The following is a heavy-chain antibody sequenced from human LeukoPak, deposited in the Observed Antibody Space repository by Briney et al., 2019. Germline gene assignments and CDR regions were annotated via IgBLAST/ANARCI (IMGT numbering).Heavy chain of an antibody. CDR1: GFTFSSYS. D-gene: IGHD1-26*01. J-gene: IGHJ4*02. CDR3: AREIGGFYFDY. Sequence: GGSLRLSCAASGFTFSSYSMNWVRQAPGKGLEWVSSISSSSSYIYYADSVKGRFTISRDNAKNSLYLQMNSLRAEDTVVYYCAREIGGFYFDYWGQGTLVTVSS. V-gene: IGHV3-21*01. CDR2: ISSSSSYI.